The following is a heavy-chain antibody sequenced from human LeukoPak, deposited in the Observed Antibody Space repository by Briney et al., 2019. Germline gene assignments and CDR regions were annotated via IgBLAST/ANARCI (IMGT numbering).Heavy chain of an antibody. D-gene: IGHD3/OR15-3a*01. CDR3: ARVISDGVYYYYYMDV. V-gene: IGHV4-4*07. CDR2: IYTSGST. CDR1: GGSISSYY. Sequence: SETLSLTCTVSGGSISSYYWSWIRQPAGKGLEWIGRIYTSGSTNYNPSLKSRVTMSVDTPKNQFSLKLSSVTAADTAVYYCARVISDGVYYYYYMDVWGKGTTVTVSS. J-gene: IGHJ6*03.